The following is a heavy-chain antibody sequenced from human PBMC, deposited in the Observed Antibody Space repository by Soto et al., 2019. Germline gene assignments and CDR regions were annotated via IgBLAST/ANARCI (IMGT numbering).Heavy chain of an antibody. Sequence: SETLSLTCAVSGGSISSSNWWSWVRQPPGKGLEWIGEIYHSGSTNYNPSLKSRVTISVDKSKNQFSLKLSSVTAADTAVYYCARAAAAGGPPTYYYYGMDVWGQGTTVTVSS. J-gene: IGHJ6*02. V-gene: IGHV4-4*02. D-gene: IGHD6-13*01. CDR1: GGSISSSNW. CDR2: IYHSGST. CDR3: ARAAAAGGPPTYYYYGMDV.